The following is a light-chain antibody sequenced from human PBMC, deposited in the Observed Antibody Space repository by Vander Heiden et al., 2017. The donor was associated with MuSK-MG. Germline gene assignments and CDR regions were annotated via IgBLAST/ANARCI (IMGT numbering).Light chain of an antibody. CDR2: GAS. J-gene: IGKJ5*01. Sequence: EMASTQSPGTLSLSPGERATLSCRASQSISSRYLAWYQQTPGQAPRLLIYGASSRVTGIPDRFSGSGSGSDFTLTISGLEPEDFAVYYCQHDGSSSITFGQGTRLEIK. V-gene: IGKV3-20*01. CDR1: QSISSRY. CDR3: QHDGSSSIT.